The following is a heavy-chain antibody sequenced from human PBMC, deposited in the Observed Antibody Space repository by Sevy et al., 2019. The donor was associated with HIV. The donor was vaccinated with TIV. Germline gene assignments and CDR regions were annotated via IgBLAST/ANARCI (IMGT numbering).Heavy chain of an antibody. J-gene: IGHJ6*02. CDR1: GFSSSSYE. D-gene: IGHD3-22*01. CDR2: ISSSGTTI. Sequence: GGSLRLSCAASGFSSSSYEMNWVRQAPGKGLEWFSYISSSGTTIYYADSVKGRFTVSRDNAKNSLYLQMNSLRGEDTSVYYCARDLPGDSRMDVWGQGTTVTVSS. CDR3: ARDLPGDSRMDV. V-gene: IGHV3-48*03.